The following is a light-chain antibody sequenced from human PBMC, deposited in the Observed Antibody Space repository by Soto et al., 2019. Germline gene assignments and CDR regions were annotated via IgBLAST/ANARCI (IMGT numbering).Light chain of an antibody. J-gene: IGKJ4*01. Sequence: DIQMTQSPSSLSASVGDRVTITCRASQSISTYLNWYQQKPGKAPKLLIYAASSLQSGVPSRFSGSGSGTDFTLTISSLQPEDFATYYCQQSYNTLGFGGGTKVEIK. CDR3: QQSYNTLG. CDR2: AAS. CDR1: QSISTY. V-gene: IGKV1-39*01.